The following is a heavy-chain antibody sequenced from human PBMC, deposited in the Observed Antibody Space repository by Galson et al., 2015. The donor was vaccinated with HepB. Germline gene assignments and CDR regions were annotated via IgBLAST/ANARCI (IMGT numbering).Heavy chain of an antibody. D-gene: IGHD4/OR15-4a*01. J-gene: IGHJ6*02. V-gene: IGHV6-1*01. Sequence: CAISGDSVSSNSAAWNWIRQSPSRGLEWLGRTYYRSKWYNDYAVSVKSRITINPDTSKNQFSLQLNSVTPEDTAVYYCARDLGGANFYYYYGMDVWGQGTTVTVSS. CDR1: GDSVSSNSAA. CDR3: ARDLGGANFYYYYGMDV. CDR2: TYYRSKWYN.